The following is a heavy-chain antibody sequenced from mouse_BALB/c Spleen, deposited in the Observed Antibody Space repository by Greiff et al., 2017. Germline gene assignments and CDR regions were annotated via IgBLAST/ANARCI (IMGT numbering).Heavy chain of an antibody. D-gene: IGHD4-1*02. J-gene: IGHJ4*01. V-gene: IGHV1-14*01. Sequence: EVQLQQSGPELVKPGASVKMSCKASGYTFTSYVMHWVKQKPGQGLEWIGYINPYNDGTKYNEKFKGKATLTSDKSSSTAYMELRSLTSEDTAVYYCAGRHNWEDYAMDYWGQGTSVTVSS. CDR2: INPYNDGT. CDR3: AGRHNWEDYAMDY. CDR1: GYTFTSYV.